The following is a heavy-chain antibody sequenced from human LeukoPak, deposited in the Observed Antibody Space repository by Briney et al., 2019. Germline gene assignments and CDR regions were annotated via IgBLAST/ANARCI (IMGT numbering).Heavy chain of an antibody. CDR1: RFTFSSYA. V-gene: IGHV3-23*01. J-gene: IGHJ4*02. Sequence: GESLRLSCAASRFTFSSYAMSWVRQAPGKGLEWVSAISGSGGSTYYADSVKGRFTISRDNSRNTLYLQMNSLRAEDTAVYYCAKQISSGWYSGDYWGQGTLVTVSS. D-gene: IGHD6-19*01. CDR3: AKQISSGWYSGDY. CDR2: ISGSGGST.